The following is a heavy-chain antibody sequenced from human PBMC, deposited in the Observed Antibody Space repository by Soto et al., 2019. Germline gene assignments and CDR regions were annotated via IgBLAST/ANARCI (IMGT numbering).Heavy chain of an antibody. Sequence: GGSLRLSCAVSGFTFNNYAMSWVGQAPGKGLEWVSSISGSGSSTYYADSVKGRFTISRDNSKNTLYLQMNNLRAEDTAVYYCAKNWGSAVTNAFDIWGQGTMVTVSS. CDR2: ISGSGSST. CDR3: AKNWGSAVTNAFDI. V-gene: IGHV3-23*01. J-gene: IGHJ3*02. CDR1: GFTFNNYA. D-gene: IGHD4-17*01.